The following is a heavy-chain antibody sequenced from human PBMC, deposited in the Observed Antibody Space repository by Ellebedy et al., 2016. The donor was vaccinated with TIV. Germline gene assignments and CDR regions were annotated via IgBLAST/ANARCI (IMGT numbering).Heavy chain of an antibody. D-gene: IGHD6-19*01. CDR2: IYHSGRT. V-gene: IGHV4-30-2*01. CDR1: GGSISRSGYC. Sequence: SETLSLXXAVSGGSISRSGYCWSWIRQPPGKGLEWIGYIYHSGRTYYSPSLKSRVTISLERSKNQFSLRLTSVTAADTAVYYCAREAVAAAKDAYDMWGQGKRVTVS. J-gene: IGHJ3*02. CDR3: AREAVAAAKDAYDM.